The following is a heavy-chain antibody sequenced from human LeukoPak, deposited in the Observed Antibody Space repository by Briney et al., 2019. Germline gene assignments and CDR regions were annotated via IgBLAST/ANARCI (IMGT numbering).Heavy chain of an antibody. CDR1: GFTSSSYD. J-gene: IGHJ6*02. D-gene: IGHD3-10*01. CDR2: IGTAGDT. Sequence: GGSLRLSCAASGFTSSSYDMHWVRQATGKGLEWVSAIGTAGDTYYPGSVKGRFTISRENAKNSLYLQMNSLRAGDTAVYYCAREVRAYGMDVWGQGTTVTVSS. CDR3: AREVRAYGMDV. V-gene: IGHV3-13*01.